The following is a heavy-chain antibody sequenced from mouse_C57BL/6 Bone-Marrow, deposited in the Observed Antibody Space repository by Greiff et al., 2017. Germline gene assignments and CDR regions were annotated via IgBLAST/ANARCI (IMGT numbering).Heavy chain of an antibody. J-gene: IGHJ2*01. V-gene: IGHV1-42*01. D-gene: IGHD2-3*01. CDR3: ARSWDGYYVDYFDY. CDR2: INPSTGGT. CDR1: GYSFTGYY. Sequence: VQLQQSGPELVKPGASVKISCKASGYSFTGYYMNWVKQSPEKSLEWIGEINPSTGGTTYNQKFKAKATLTVDKSSSTAYMQLKSLTSEDSAVYYCARSWDGYYVDYFDYWGQGTTLTVSS.